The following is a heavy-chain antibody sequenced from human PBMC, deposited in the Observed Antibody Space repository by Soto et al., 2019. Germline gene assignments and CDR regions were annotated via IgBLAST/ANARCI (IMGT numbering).Heavy chain of an antibody. D-gene: IGHD5-12*01. V-gene: IGHV3-73*02. J-gene: IGHJ4*02. CDR2: IRSKANSYAT. Sequence: EVQLVESGGGLVQPGGSLKLSCAASGFTFSGSAMHWVRQASGKGLEWVGRIRSKANSYATAYAASVKGRFTISRDDSKNTAYLQMNSLKTEDTAVYYCTSEPPEMATICWCQGALVTVSS. CDR1: GFTFSGSA. CDR3: TSEPPEMATIC.